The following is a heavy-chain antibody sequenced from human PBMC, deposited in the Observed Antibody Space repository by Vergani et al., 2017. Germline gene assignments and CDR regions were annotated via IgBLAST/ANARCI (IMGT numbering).Heavy chain of an antibody. J-gene: IGHJ3*02. Sequence: QVQLPESGPGLVKPSETLSLTCTVSGGSVSSGSYYWSWIRQPPGKGLEWIGYIYYSGSTNYNPSLKSRVTISVDTSKNQFSLKLSSVTAADTAVYYCARGSIVGATGDAFDIWGQGTMVTVSS. CDR2: IYYSGST. D-gene: IGHD1-26*01. CDR1: GGSVSSGSYY. V-gene: IGHV4-61*01. CDR3: ARGSIVGATGDAFDI.